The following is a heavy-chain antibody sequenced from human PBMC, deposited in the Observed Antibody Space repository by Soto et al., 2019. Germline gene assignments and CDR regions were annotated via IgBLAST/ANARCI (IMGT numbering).Heavy chain of an antibody. CDR1: GGSISSYY. CDR3: ARVYGSGSYPSFYYGMDV. V-gene: IGHV4-59*01. CDR2: IYYSGST. J-gene: IGHJ6*02. D-gene: IGHD3-10*01. Sequence: SETLSLTCTVFGGSISSYYWSWIRQPPGKGLEWIGYIYYSGSTNYNPSLKSRVTISVDTSKNQFSLKLSSVTAADTAVYYCARVYGSGSYPSFYYGMDVWGQGTTVTVSS.